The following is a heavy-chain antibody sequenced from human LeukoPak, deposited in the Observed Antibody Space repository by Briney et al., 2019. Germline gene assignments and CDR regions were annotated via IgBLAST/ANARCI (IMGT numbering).Heavy chain of an antibody. CDR1: GYTFTSYY. CDR3: ARDRVVVVPAAKRYYMDV. CDR2: INPSGGST. Sequence: ASVKVSCKASGYTFTSYYMHWVRQAPGQALEWMGIINPSGGSTSYAQKFQGRVTMTRDTSTSTVYMELSSLRSEDTAVYYCARDRVVVVPAAKRYYMDVWGKGTTVTVSS. D-gene: IGHD2-2*01. J-gene: IGHJ6*03. V-gene: IGHV1-46*03.